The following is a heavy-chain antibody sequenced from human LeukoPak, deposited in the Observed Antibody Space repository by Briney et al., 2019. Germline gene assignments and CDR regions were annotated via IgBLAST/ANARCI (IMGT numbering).Heavy chain of an antibody. J-gene: IGHJ4*02. D-gene: IGHD6-13*01. V-gene: IGHV3-21*01. CDR3: ARVRQQLVDY. CDR2: ISSNSSYI. Sequence: GGSLRLSCATSGFTFSSYSMNWVRQAPGKGLEWVSSISSNSSYIYYADSVKGRFTISRDNAKNSLYLQMNILRAEDTAVYYCARVRQQLVDYWGQGTLVTVSS. CDR1: GFTFSSYS.